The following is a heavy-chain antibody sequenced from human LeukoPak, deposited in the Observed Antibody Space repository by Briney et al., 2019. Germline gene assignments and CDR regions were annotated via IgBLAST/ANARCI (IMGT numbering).Heavy chain of an antibody. CDR3: ARSTRGSYLWFDP. D-gene: IGHD1-26*01. V-gene: IGHV4-61*01. Sequence: PSETLSLTCTVSGGSVSSGSYYWSWIRQPPGKGLEWIGYIYYSGSTNYNPSLKSRVTISVDTSKNQFSLKLSSVTAADTAVYYCARSTRGSYLWFDPWGQGTLVTVSS. CDR1: GGSVSSGSYY. CDR2: IYYSGST. J-gene: IGHJ5*02.